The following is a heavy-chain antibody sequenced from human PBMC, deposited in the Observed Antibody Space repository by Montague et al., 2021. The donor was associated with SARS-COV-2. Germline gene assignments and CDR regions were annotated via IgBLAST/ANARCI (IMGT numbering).Heavy chain of an antibody. V-gene: IGHV4-34*01. Sequence: SETLSLTCAVYGGSSSGYYWSWIRQPPGKGLEWIGEINHSGSTNYNPSLKSRVTISVDTSKKQFSLRLNSVTAADTAVYYCATVQKVSLIIMFRSGWFDPWGQGTLVTVSS. D-gene: IGHD3-22*01. CDR1: GGSSSGYY. J-gene: IGHJ5*02. CDR3: ATVQKVSLIIMFRSGWFDP. CDR2: INHSGST.